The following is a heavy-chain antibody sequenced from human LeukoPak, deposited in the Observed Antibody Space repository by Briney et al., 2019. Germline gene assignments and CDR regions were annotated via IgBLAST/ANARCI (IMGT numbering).Heavy chain of an antibody. CDR3: AREAPNRSTNYYYYYYMDV. CDR1: GDSISSGSHY. J-gene: IGHJ6*03. V-gene: IGHV4-39*07. D-gene: IGHD1-14*01. CDR2: IYYSGST. Sequence: SETLSLTCTVSGDSISSGSHYWNWIRQPAGKGLEWIGSIYYSGSTYYNPSLKSRVTISVDTSKNQFSLKLSSVTAADTAVYYCAREAPNRSTNYYYYYYMDVWGKGTTVTVSS.